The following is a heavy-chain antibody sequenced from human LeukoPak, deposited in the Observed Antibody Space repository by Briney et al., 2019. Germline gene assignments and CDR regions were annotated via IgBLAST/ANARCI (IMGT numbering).Heavy chain of an antibody. V-gene: IGHV4-31*03. Sequence: SETLSLTCTVSGGSISSGGYYWSSIRQHPGKGLEWIGYIYYSGSTYYNPSLKSRVTISVDTSKNQFSLKLSSVTAADTAVYYCARVSGDGYNRYYFDYWGQGTLVTVSS. CDR3: ARVSGDGYNRYYFDY. J-gene: IGHJ4*02. D-gene: IGHD5-24*01. CDR1: GGSISSGGYY. CDR2: IYYSGST.